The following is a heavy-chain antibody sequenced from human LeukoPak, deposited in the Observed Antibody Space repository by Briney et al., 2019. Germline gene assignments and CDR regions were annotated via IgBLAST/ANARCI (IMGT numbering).Heavy chain of an antibody. CDR3: ARGEGDGYNDYYYYMDV. V-gene: IGHV1-69*13. J-gene: IGHJ6*03. CDR2: IIPIFGTA. D-gene: IGHD5-24*01. CDR1: GGTFSSYA. Sequence: VASVKVSCKASGGTFSSYAISWVRQAPGQGLEWMGGIIPIFGTANYAQKFQGRVTITADESTSTAYMELSSLRSEDTAVYYCARGEGDGYNDYYYYMDVWGKGTTVTVSS.